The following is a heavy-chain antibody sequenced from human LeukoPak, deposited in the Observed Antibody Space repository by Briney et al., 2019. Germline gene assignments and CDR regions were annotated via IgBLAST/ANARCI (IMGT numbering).Heavy chain of an antibody. CDR1: GVSISSYY. CDR3: ARDAAGYYFDY. CDR2: IYYSGST. D-gene: IGHD3-10*01. Sequence: SETLSLTCTVSGVSISSYYWSWIRQPPGKGLEWIGYIYYSGSTNYNPSLKSRVTISVDTSKNQFSLKLSSVTAADTAVYYCARDAAGYYFDYWGQGTLVTVSS. V-gene: IGHV4-59*01. J-gene: IGHJ4*02.